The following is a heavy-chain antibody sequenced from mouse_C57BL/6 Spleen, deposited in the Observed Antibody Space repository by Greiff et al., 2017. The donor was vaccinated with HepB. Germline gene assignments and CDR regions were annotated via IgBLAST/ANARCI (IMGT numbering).Heavy chain of an antibody. V-gene: IGHV1-85*01. D-gene: IGHD1-1*01. CDR1: GYTFTSYD. CDR3: ARWGDYYGSSYRVDY. CDR2: IYPRDGST. J-gene: IGHJ2*01. Sequence: LVESGPELVKPGASVKLSCKASGYTFTSYDINWVKQRPGQGLEWIGWIYPRDGSTKYNEKFKGKATLTVDTSSSTAYMELHSLTSEDSAVYFCARWGDYYGSSYRVDYWGQGTTLTVSS.